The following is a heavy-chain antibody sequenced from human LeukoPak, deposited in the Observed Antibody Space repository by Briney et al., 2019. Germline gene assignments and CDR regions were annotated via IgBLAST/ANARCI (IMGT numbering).Heavy chain of an antibody. CDR3: AREEVIAAAGPTLDY. V-gene: IGHV1-2*02. Sequence: ASVKVSCKASGYSFIDYYIHWVRQAPGQGLEWMGWVNPHSGGTKFAQKFQGRVTMTRDTSISTAYMELSRLRSDDTAVFYCAREEVIAAAGPTLDYWGQGALVTVSS. J-gene: IGHJ4*02. D-gene: IGHD6-13*01. CDR2: VNPHSGGT. CDR1: GYSFIDYY.